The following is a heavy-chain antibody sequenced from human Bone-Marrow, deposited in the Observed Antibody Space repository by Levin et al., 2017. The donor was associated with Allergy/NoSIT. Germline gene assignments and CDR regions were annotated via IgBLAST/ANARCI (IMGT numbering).Heavy chain of an antibody. J-gene: IGHJ5*02. CDR3: VRLPTGVPNWFDP. CDR1: GGSITSSPFS. Sequence: SETLSLTCTVSGGSITSSPFSWGWIRQPPGTGLEWIGTISYNGNTYYTPSLKSRVTISVDTSKNQFSLKLTSVTAADTAVYTCVRLPTGVPNWFDPWGQGTLVTVSS. V-gene: IGHV4-39*01. D-gene: IGHD1-14*01. CDR2: ISYNGNT.